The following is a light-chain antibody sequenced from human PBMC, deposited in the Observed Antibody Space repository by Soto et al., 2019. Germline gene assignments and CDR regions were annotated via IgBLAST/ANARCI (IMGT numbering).Light chain of an antibody. CDR2: EVS. V-gene: IGLV2-18*02. CDR3: NSYTSGNTYV. J-gene: IGLJ1*01. CDR1: SSDIGNYNR. Sequence: QSVLTQPPSVSGSPGQSVTISCTGTSSDIGNYNRVSWYQQPPGTAPKLMIYEVSNRPSGVPDRFSGSKSGNTASLTISGLQPEDEADYYCNSYTSGNTYVFGTGTKVTVL.